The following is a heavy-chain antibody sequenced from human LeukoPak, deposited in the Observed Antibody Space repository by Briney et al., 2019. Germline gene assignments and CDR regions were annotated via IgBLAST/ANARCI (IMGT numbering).Heavy chain of an antibody. CDR1: GFTVSSNY. V-gene: IGHV3-53*01. D-gene: IGHD3-22*01. CDR3: ATHYYDSSGDY. CDR2: IYSGGST. J-gene: IGHJ4*02. Sequence: GGSLRLSCAASGFTVSSNYMSWVRQAPGKGLEWVSVIYSGGSTYYADSVKGRFTISRDNSKNTLYLQMNSLRAEDTAVYYCATHYYDSSGDYWGQGTLVTVSS.